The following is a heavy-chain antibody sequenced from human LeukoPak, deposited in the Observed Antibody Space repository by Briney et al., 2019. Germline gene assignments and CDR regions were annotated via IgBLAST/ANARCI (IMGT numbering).Heavy chain of an antibody. Sequence: SETLSLTCAVYGGSFSGYYWSWIRQPAGKGLEGSGEIHHSGSTNYNPSLKSRVTISVDTSKNQFSLKLSSVTAADTAVYYCARGPRGDYGDFTPGAFDIWGQGTMVTVSS. V-gene: IGHV4-34*01. CDR2: IHHSGST. D-gene: IGHD4-17*01. CDR3: ARGPRGDYGDFTPGAFDI. CDR1: GGSFSGYY. J-gene: IGHJ3*02.